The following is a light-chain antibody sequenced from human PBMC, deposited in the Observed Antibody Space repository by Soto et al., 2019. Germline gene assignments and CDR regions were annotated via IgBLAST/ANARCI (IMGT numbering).Light chain of an antibody. J-gene: IGLJ3*02. CDR1: SSDIGGYNF. CDR2: EVS. Sequence: QSALTQPPSASGSPGQSVTISCTGTSSDIGGYNFVSWYQHHPGKAPKLMIYEVSKRPSGVPDRFSGSKSDNTASLTVSGLQAEDEADYYCSSYAGLNNGVFGGGTKVTVL. V-gene: IGLV2-8*01. CDR3: SSYAGLNNGV.